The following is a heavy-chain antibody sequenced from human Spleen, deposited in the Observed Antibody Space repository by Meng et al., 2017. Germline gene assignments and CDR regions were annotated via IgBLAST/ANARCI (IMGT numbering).Heavy chain of an antibody. Sequence: ASVKVSCKASGYTFTNYGISWVRQAPGQGLEWMGRINPTSGGTDYAQKFQVRVTMTRDTSISTAYMELSRLRSDDTAVYYCARGGRGSLIPGLDYWGQGTLVTVSS. CDR2: INPTSGGT. D-gene: IGHD1-26*01. CDR3: ARGGRGSLIPGLDY. J-gene: IGHJ4*02. V-gene: IGHV1-2*06. CDR1: GYTFTNYG.